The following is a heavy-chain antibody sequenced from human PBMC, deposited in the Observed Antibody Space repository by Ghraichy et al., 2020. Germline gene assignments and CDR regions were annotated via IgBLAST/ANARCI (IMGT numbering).Heavy chain of an antibody. V-gene: IGHV3-23*01. CDR2: ISGSGGST. CDR3: ASGMSQWELLPPFDY. Sequence: GESLNISCAASGFTFSSYAMSWVRQAPGKGLEWVSAISGSGGSTYYADSVKGRFTISRDNSKNTLYLQMNSLRAEDTAVYYCASGMSQWELLPPFDYWGQGTLVTVSS. CDR1: GFTFSSYA. J-gene: IGHJ4*02. D-gene: IGHD1-26*01.